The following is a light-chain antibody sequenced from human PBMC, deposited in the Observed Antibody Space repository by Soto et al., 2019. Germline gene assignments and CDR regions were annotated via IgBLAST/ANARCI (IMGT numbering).Light chain of an antibody. J-gene: IGLJ1*01. CDR3: SSYTSSSTLV. Sequence: QSALTQPASVSGSPGQSFTISCTGTSRDVGGYNYVSWYQQHPGKAPKLMIYDVSNRPSGVSNRFSGSTSGNTASLTLSGLQAEDEADYYCSSYTSSSTLVFGTGTKVTVL. CDR1: SRDVGGYNY. V-gene: IGLV2-14*01. CDR2: DVS.